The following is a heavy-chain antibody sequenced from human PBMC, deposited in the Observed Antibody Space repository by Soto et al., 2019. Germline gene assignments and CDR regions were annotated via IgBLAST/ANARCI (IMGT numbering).Heavy chain of an antibody. CDR3: ARGVAAPMTEDYFDY. CDR2: IYYSGST. Sequence: SETLSLTCTVSGGSISSSSYYWGWIRQPPGKGLEWIGSIYYSGSTYYNPSLKSRVTISVDTSKNQFSLKLSSVTAADTAVYYCARGVAAPMTEDYFDYWGQGTLVTVSS. J-gene: IGHJ4*02. D-gene: IGHD2-15*01. V-gene: IGHV4-39*01. CDR1: GGSISSSSYY.